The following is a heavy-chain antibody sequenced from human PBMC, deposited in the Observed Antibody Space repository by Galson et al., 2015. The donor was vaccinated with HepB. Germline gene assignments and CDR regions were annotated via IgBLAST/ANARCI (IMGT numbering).Heavy chain of an antibody. CDR2: LSYDGRNE. CDR1: GFTFRNYP. CDR3: ARDQNGGDV. Sequence: SLRLSCAASGFTFRNYPMHWVRQAPGKGLAWVAALSYDGRNEYYADSVKGRFTVSRDNSKNTLYLQMNSLITEDTAMYYCARDQNGGDVWGQGTTVTVSS. D-gene: IGHD1-1*01. J-gene: IGHJ6*02. V-gene: IGHV3-30*03.